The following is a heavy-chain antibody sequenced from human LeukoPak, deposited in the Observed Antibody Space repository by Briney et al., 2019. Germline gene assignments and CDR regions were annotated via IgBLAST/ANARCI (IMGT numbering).Heavy chain of an antibody. V-gene: IGHV3-7*01. D-gene: IGHD3-10*01. CDR2: IKQDGSEK. CDR3: ARDVTMVRGVVDWFDP. Sequence: GGSLRLSCAASGFTFSSYWMSWVRQAPGKGLEWVANIKQDGSEKYYVDSVKGRFTISRDNAKNSLYLQMNSLRAEDTAVYYCARDVTMVRGVVDWFDPWGQGILVTVSS. CDR1: GFTFSSYW. J-gene: IGHJ5*02.